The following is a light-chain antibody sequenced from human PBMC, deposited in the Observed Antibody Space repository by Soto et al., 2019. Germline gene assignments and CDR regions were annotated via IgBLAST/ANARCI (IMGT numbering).Light chain of an antibody. CDR3: SSYTSSSTIYV. CDR1: SSDVGGYNY. V-gene: IGLV2-14*01. J-gene: IGLJ1*01. CDR2: DVS. Sequence: GLAQPACGSGSPGHSITISCTGTSSDVGGYNYVSWYQQHPGKAPKLMIYDVSNRPSGVSNRFSGSKSGNTASLTISGLQAEDEADYYCSSYTSSSTIYVFGTGTKVTVL.